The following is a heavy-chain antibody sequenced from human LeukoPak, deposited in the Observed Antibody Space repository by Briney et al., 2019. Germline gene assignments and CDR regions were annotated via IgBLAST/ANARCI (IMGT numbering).Heavy chain of an antibody. Sequence: QPGGSLRLSCAASGFTFSRYWMSWVRQAPGKGLEWVAVISHDGSNKDYADSVRGRFAISRDNSKNTVYLQVNSLRAEDTAVYYCARTTSVTTKPVDYWGQGTLVTVSS. CDR3: ARTTSVTTKPVDY. J-gene: IGHJ4*02. D-gene: IGHD4-17*01. CDR1: GFTFSRYW. V-gene: IGHV3-30*03. CDR2: ISHDGSNK.